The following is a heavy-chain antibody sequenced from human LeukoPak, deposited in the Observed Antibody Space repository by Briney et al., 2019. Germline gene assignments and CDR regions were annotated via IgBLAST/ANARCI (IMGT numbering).Heavy chain of an antibody. V-gene: IGHV3-33*01. CDR2: IWYDGSDK. CDR3: ARAGDAFDI. CDR1: GFTFSSYG. J-gene: IGHJ3*02. Sequence: GGSLRLSCAASGFTFSSYGMHWVRQAPGKGLEWAAVIWYDGSDKYYTDSVKGRFTISRDNSKNTLYLQMNSLRAEDMAIYYCARAGDAFDIWGQGTMVTVSS.